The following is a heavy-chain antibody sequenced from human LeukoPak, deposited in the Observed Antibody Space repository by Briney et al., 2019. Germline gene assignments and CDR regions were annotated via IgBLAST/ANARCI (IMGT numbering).Heavy chain of an antibody. D-gene: IGHD5-24*01. CDR3: ARSIPRDTISSWYFDL. CDR1: APTFTSYA. J-gene: IGHJ2*01. CDR2: AVPIFGTA. Sequence: GPSVTPSCNVSAPTFTSYAISWVRPAPGHLLEWMGGAVPIFGTANYAQKFQGRVTITADKSTSTAYMELSRLRSEDTAVYDCARSIPRDTISSWYFDLWGRGTLVTVSS. V-gene: IGHV1-69*06.